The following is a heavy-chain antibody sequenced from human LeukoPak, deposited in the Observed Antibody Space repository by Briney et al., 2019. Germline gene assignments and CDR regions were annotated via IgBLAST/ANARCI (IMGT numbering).Heavy chain of an antibody. CDR2: IIPIFGTA. CDR1: GGTFSSYA. CDR3: AYYGSGRPLMIYGMDV. J-gene: IGHJ6*04. D-gene: IGHD3-10*01. Sequence: GASVKVSCKASGGTFSSYAISWVRQAPGQGLEWMGGIIPIFGTANYAQKFQGRVTITADESTSTAYMELSSLRSEDTAGYYCAYYGSGRPLMIYGMDVWGKGTTVTVSS. V-gene: IGHV1-69*01.